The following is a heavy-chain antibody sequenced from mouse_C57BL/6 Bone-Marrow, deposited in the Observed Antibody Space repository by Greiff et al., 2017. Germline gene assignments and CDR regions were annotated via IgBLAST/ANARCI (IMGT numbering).Heavy chain of an antibody. J-gene: IGHJ1*03. CDR1: GYAFTNYL. CDR2: INPGSGGT. D-gene: IGHD1-1*01. CDR3: ARFTTVVATGYFDV. V-gene: IGHV1-54*01. Sequence: QVQLKESGAELVRPGTSVKVSCKASGYAFTNYLIEWVKQRPGQGLEWIGVINPGSGGTNYNEKFKGKATLTADKSSSTAYMQLSSLTSEDSAVYFGARFTTVVATGYFDVWGTGTTVTVSS.